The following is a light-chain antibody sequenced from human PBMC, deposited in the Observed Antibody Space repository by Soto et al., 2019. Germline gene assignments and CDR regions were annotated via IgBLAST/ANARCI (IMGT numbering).Light chain of an antibody. J-gene: IGKJ1*01. CDR1: QSVSSY. V-gene: IGKV3-11*01. CDR2: DAS. Sequence: EIVLTQSPATLSLSPGERATLSCRASQSVSSYLAWYQQKPGQAPRLLIYDASNRATGIPARFSGSGSGTDFTLTISRLEPEDFAVYYCQQYGSSFGQGTKV. CDR3: QQYGSS.